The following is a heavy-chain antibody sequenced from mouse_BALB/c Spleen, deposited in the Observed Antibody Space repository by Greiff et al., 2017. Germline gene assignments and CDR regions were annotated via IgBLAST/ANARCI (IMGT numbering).Heavy chain of an antibody. CDR3: TRYGSSYDYYAMDY. J-gene: IGHJ4*01. D-gene: IGHD1-1*02. Sequence: EVKLVESGTVLVRPGASVKMSCKASGYSFTSYWMHWVKQRPGQGLEWIGAIYPGNSDTSYNQKFKGKAKLTAVTSASTAYMELSSLTNEDSAVYYCTRYGSSYDYYAMDYWGQGTSVTVSS. CDR1: GYSFTSYW. V-gene: IGHV1-5*01. CDR2: IYPGNSDT.